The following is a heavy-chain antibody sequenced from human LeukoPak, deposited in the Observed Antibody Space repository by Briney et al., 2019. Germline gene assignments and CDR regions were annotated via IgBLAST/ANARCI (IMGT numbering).Heavy chain of an antibody. D-gene: IGHD4-23*01. Sequence: GGSLRLSCAASGFSFSSYAMSWVRQAPGKGLEWVSAISGSGGSTYYADSVKGRFTISRDNSKNTLYLQMNSLRAEDTAVYYCAKSPVVTPEYSCYYMDVWGKGTTVTVSS. V-gene: IGHV3-23*01. J-gene: IGHJ6*03. CDR3: AKSPVVTPEYSCYYMDV. CDR2: ISGSGGST. CDR1: GFSFSSYA.